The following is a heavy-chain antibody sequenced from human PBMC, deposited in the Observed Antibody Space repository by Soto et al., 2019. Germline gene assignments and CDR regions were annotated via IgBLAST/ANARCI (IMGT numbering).Heavy chain of an antibody. J-gene: IGHJ4*02. Sequence: SVKVSCKASGGTFSSYAISWVRQAPGQGLEWMGGIIPIFGTANYAQKFQGRVTITADESTSTAYMELSSLRSEDTAVYYCARTKVVTAILDYWGQGTLVTVSS. CDR2: IIPIFGTA. CDR1: GGTFSSYA. CDR3: ARTKVVTAILDY. D-gene: IGHD2-21*02. V-gene: IGHV1-69*13.